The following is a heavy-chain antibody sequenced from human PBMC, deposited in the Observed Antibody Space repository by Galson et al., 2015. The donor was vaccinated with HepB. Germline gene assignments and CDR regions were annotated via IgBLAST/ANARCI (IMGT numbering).Heavy chain of an antibody. CDR3: VRISYGSGTLQ. V-gene: IGHV6-1*01. J-gene: IGHJ1*01. Sequence: CAISGDSVSNNNPTWNWIRQSPSRGLEWLGRTYYRSKWFHEYAVSVESRVIINPDTSKNQFSLQLNSVTPEDTAVYCCVRISYGSGTLQWGQGTLVTVSS. D-gene: IGHD3-10*01. CDR2: TYYRSKWFH. CDR1: GDSVSNNNPT.